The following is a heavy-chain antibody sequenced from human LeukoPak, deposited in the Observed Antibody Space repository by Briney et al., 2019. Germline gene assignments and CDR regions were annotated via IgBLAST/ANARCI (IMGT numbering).Heavy chain of an antibody. Sequence: PSETLSLTCTVSGVSISSSSYYWSWIRQPAGEGLEWIGRIYTSGSTNYNPSLKSRVTISVDTSKNQFSLKLSSVTAADTAVYYCARDRPSYYYDSRTDAFDIWGQGTMVTVSS. CDR1: GVSISSSSYY. CDR2: IYTSGST. D-gene: IGHD3-22*01. J-gene: IGHJ3*02. V-gene: IGHV4-61*02. CDR3: ARDRPSYYYDSRTDAFDI.